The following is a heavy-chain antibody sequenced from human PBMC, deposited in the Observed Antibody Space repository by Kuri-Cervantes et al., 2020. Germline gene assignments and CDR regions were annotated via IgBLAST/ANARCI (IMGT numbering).Heavy chain of an antibody. CDR2: INAGNGNT. J-gene: IGHJ4*02. D-gene: IGHD6-19*01. Sequence: ASVKVSCKASGYTFTSYAMHWVRQAPGQRLEWMGWINAGNGNTKYSQKFQGRVTITRDTSASTAYMELSSLRSEDTAVYYCARDVKRYSSGRAPFDYWGQGTLVTVSS. CDR1: GYTFTSYA. CDR3: ARDVKRYSSGRAPFDY. V-gene: IGHV1-3*01.